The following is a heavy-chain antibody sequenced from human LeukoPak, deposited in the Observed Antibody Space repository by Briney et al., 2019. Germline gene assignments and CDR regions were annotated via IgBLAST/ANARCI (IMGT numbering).Heavy chain of an antibody. D-gene: IGHD4/OR15-4a*01. J-gene: IGHJ4*02. CDR2: IYYGANT. Sequence: AGGSLRLSCAASGFSVSSNYMSWVRHAPGKGLEWVSVIYYGANTYYADSVKGRFTISRDNSKNTLYLQMNSLRAEDTALYFCANEVRPNDYWGRGTLVTVSS. CDR3: ANEVRPNDY. CDR1: GFSVSSNY. V-gene: IGHV3-53*01.